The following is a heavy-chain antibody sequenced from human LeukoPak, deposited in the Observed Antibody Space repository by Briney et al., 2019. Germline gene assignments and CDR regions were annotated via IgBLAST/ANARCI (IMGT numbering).Heavy chain of an antibody. V-gene: IGHV3-23*01. CDR1: GFTFSSYA. CDR3: AKDSFPFIPAAENWFDP. D-gene: IGHD2-2*01. J-gene: IGHJ5*02. Sequence: QPGGSLRLSCAASGFTFSSYAMSWVRQAPGKGLEWVSAISGSGASTYYADSVEGRFTISRDNSKNTLYLQINSLRAEDTAVYYCAKDSFPFIPAAENWFDPWGQGTLVTVSS. CDR2: ISGSGAST.